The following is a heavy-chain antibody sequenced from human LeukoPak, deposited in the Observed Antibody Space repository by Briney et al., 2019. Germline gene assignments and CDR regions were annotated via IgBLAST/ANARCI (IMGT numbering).Heavy chain of an antibody. CDR2: TYYRSKWVN. CDR1: GDSVSSNSGA. CDR3: ASQGDGWFFDY. J-gene: IGHJ4*02. V-gene: IGHV6-1*01. Sequence: SQTLSLTCAISGDSVSSNSGAWNWIRQSPSRGLEWLGRTYYRSKWVNDYEESVKSRITINSDTSRNQFSLRLNSVTPEDTAVYYCASQGDGWFFDYWGQGILVTVSS. D-gene: IGHD6-19*01.